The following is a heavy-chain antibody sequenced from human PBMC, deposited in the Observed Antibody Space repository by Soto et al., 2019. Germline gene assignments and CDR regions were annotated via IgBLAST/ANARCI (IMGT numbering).Heavy chain of an antibody. V-gene: IGHV2-5*02. Sequence: QITLKESGPTLVRPTQTLTLTCTFSGFSLSTTGVGVGWIRQPPGKALEWLALIYWDDDKRYSPSLKSRLTIARVTSKNQLTLTTTYMDPVNPARYYGAQRLPRYGLGRERGYWFDPWGQGTLGTVSS. CDR1: GFSLSTTGVG. CDR2: IYWDDDK. D-gene: IGHD3-10*01. CDR3: AQRLPRYGLGRERGYWFDP. J-gene: IGHJ5*02.